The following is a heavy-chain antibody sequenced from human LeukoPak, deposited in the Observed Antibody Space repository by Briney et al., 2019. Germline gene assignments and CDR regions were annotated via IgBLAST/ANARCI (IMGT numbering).Heavy chain of an antibody. CDR1: GFTLSTYT. CDR2: ISSSSSTI. D-gene: IGHD6-6*01. Sequence: GGPLRLSCAASGFTLSTYTMNWVRQAPGKGMQWFSYISSSSSTIYYADSVKGRFTISRDNAKNSLYLQMNSLRDEDTAVYYCAREYSSSSGRAFDIWGQGTMVTVSS. J-gene: IGHJ3*02. CDR3: AREYSSSSGRAFDI. V-gene: IGHV3-48*02.